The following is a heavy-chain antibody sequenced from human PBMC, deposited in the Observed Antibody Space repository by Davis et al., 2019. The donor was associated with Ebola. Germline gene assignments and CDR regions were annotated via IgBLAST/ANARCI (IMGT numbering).Heavy chain of an antibody. CDR2: ITHPGSI. V-gene: IGHV4-34*01. D-gene: IGHD2/OR15-2a*01. CDR1: GGPFSSLY. J-gene: IGHJ3*01. CDR3: AILGYCYSDTSCYGRPV. Sequence: MPGGSLRLSCAVNGGPFSSLYRGWIRQAPGKGLEWIGEITHPGSIYYNPSLKSRVTISVDTSKNQFSLKLSSVTAADTAVYFCAILGYCYSDTSCYGRPVWGQGTAVTVSS.